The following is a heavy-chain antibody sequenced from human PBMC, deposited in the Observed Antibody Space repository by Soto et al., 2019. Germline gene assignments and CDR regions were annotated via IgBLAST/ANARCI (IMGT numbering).Heavy chain of an antibody. Sequence: PGGSLRLSCAASGFTFSDYYMSWIRQAPGRGLEWVSYISSSGSTIYYADSGKGRFTISRDNAKNSLYLQMNSLRAEDTAVYYFARDGGVREVTHTFYPWGQGTLVTVSS. V-gene: IGHV3-11*04. D-gene: IGHD3-10*01. CDR2: ISSSGSTI. CDR3: ARDGGVREVTHTFYP. CDR1: GFTFSDYY. J-gene: IGHJ5*02.